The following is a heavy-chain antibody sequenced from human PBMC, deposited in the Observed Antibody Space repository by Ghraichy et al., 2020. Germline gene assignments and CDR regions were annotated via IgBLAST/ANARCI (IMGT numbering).Heavy chain of an antibody. CDR1: GFTVSREY. CDR2: IYSGGTT. CDR3: ARPLRGFSGSNVDV. D-gene: IGHD5-12*01. Sequence: GGSLRLSCAASGFTVSREYMSWVRQAPAKGLEWVSVIYSGGTTYYADSVKGRFTISRDNSKNTLSLQMNSLRVEDTAVYYCARPLRGFSGSNVDVWGQGTTVPVSS. J-gene: IGHJ6*02. V-gene: IGHV3-53*01.